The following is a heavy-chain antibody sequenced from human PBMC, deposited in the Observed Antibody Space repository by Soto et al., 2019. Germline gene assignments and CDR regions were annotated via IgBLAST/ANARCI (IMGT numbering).Heavy chain of an antibody. CDR1: GDTFSSYA. D-gene: IGHD1-1*01. J-gene: IGHJ6*02. CDR3: ARDLEHASPWNPDV. CDR2: IIPLFGTP. Sequence: SVKVSCKASGDTFSSYAISWLRQAPGQGLEWMGGIIPLFGTPTYGQKFQGRVTITADESTSTSYMEVSTLRSDDTAIYYCARDLEHASPWNPDVWGQGTTVTVSS. V-gene: IGHV1-69*13.